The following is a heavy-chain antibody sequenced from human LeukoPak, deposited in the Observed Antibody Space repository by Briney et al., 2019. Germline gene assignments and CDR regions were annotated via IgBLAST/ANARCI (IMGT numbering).Heavy chain of an antibody. CDR1: GYTFTSYY. V-gene: IGHV1-46*01. J-gene: IGHJ3*02. D-gene: IGHD1-26*01. Sequence: ASVKVSCKASGYTFTSYYMHWVRQAPGQGLEWMGIINPSGGSTSYAQKFQGRVTMTRDTSTSTVYMELSSLRSEDTAVYYCATHPGGVGATSAFDIWGQGTVVTVSS. CDR3: ATHPGGVGATSAFDI. CDR2: INPSGGST.